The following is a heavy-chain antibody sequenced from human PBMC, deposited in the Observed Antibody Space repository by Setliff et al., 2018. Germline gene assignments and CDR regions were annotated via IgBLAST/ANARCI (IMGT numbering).Heavy chain of an antibody. CDR2: IYTDGST. CDR3: ARVTGFSYMDV. D-gene: IGHD3-3*01. CDR1: GDSISRAMYY. J-gene: IGHJ6*03. Sequence: PSETLSLTCTVSGDSISRAMYYWSWPRQSAGKGLECIGRIYTDGSTKYNPSLNSRVTLLIDTAKNQISLRLSSVTAADTAVYFCARVTGFSYMDVWGKGTTVTVSS. V-gene: IGHV4-61*02.